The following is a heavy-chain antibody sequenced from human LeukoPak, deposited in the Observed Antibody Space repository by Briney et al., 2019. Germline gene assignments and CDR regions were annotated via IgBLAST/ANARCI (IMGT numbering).Heavy chain of an antibody. J-gene: IGHJ4*02. D-gene: IGHD1-26*01. V-gene: IGHV3-7*01. CDR2: IKQDGSDK. Sequence: GGSLRLSCAASGFTFSSYWMTWVRQAPGKGLEWVASIKQDGSDKYYVDSVKGRFTISRDNAKNSLYLQVNSLRAEDTAVYYCASGTYYYFDYWGQGTLVTVSS. CDR1: GFTFSSYW. CDR3: ASGTYYYFDY.